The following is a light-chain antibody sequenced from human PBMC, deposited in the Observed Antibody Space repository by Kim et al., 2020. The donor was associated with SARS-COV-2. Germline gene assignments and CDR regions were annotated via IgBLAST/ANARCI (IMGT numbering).Light chain of an antibody. J-gene: IGLJ3*02. CDR3: SVWDSSLNVWV. CDR1: NNNVGNQG. CDR2: RNN. Sequence: PHATLTCTGNNNNVGNQGAAWLQQHQGHPPKLLSYRNNNRPSGISERFSASRSGDTASLTITGLQPEDETDYYCSVWDSSLNVWVFGGGTQLTVL. V-gene: IGLV10-54*04.